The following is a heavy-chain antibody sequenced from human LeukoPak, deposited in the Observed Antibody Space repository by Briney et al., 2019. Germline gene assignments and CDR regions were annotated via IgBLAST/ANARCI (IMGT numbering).Heavy chain of an antibody. D-gene: IGHD6-19*01. Sequence: GGSLRLSCAASGFTFSSYGMHWVRQAPGKGLEWVAFIRYDGSNKYYADSVKGRFTISRDNSKNTLYLQMNSLRAEDTAVYYCASNRIAVAGMNYWGQGTLVTVSS. V-gene: IGHV3-30*02. CDR1: GFTFSSYG. CDR2: IRYDGSNK. J-gene: IGHJ4*02. CDR3: ASNRIAVAGMNY.